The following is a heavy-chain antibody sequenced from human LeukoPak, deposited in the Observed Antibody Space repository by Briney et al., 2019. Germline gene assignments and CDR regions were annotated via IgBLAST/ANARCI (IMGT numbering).Heavy chain of an antibody. CDR3: ASLGGFGDFDY. CDR1: GGSISSGSYY. J-gene: IGHJ4*02. Sequence: SETLSLTCTVSGGSISSGSYYWSWIRQPAGKGLEWIGRIYTSGSTNYNPSLESRVTISVDTSKNQFSLKLSSVTAADTAVYYCASLGGFGDFDYWGRGTLATVSS. V-gene: IGHV4-61*02. CDR2: IYTSGST. D-gene: IGHD3-10*01.